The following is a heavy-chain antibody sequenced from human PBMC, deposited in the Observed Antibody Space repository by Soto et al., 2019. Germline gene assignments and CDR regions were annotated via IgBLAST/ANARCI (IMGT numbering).Heavy chain of an antibody. V-gene: IGHV3-73*01. J-gene: IGHJ4*02. Sequence: GGSLRLSCAASGFTFSGSAMHWVRQASGKGLEWVGRIRSKANSYATAYAASVKGRFTISRDDSKNTAYLQMNSLKTEDTAVYYCTRLIGPGYNWNDDCFDYWGQGTLVTVSS. D-gene: IGHD1-1*01. CDR2: IRSKANSYAT. CDR1: GFTFSGSA. CDR3: TRLIGPGYNWNDDCFDY.